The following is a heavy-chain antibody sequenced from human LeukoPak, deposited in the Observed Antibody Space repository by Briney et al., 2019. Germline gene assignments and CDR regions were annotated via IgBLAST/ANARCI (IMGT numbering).Heavy chain of an antibody. J-gene: IGHJ4*02. CDR2: IDWDNNK. D-gene: IGHD2-15*01. Sequence: SGPTLVNPTQTLTLTCTFSGFSFSTDGMRVSWIRQTRGKALEWLARIDWDNNKFYSTSLKARLTISKDTSRNQVVLTMTNMDPVDTATYCCARTPRGTCYDYWGQGTLVTVSS. V-gene: IGHV2-70*04. CDR3: ARTPRGTCYDY. CDR1: GFSFSTDGMR.